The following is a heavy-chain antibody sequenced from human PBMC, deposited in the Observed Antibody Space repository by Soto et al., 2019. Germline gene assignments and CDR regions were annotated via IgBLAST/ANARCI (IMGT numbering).Heavy chain of an antibody. CDR2: ISAYNGNT. Sequence: QVQLVQSGAEVKKPGASVKVSCKASGYNFNSYPISWVRQAPGQGLEWMGRISAYNGNTNYAQKLQGRVTMTTDTSTSTAYMELRSLRSDDTAVYHCARVVGALGHWFDPWAQGTLVTVSS. D-gene: IGHD1-26*01. J-gene: IGHJ5*02. V-gene: IGHV1-18*01. CDR3: ARVVGALGHWFDP. CDR1: GYNFNSYP.